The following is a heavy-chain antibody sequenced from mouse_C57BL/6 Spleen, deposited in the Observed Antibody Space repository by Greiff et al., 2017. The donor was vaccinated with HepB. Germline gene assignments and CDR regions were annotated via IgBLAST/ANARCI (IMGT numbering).Heavy chain of an antibody. D-gene: IGHD3-2*02. CDR3: AGAAQATWDFAY. V-gene: IGHV1-82*01. Sequence: LVESGPELVKPGASVKISCKASGYAFSSSWMNWVKQRPGKGLEWIGRIYPGDGDTNYNGKFKGKATLTADKSSSTAYMQLSSLTSEDSAVYFCAGAAQATWDFAYWGQGTLVTVSA. CDR1: GYAFSSSW. J-gene: IGHJ3*01. CDR2: IYPGDGDT.